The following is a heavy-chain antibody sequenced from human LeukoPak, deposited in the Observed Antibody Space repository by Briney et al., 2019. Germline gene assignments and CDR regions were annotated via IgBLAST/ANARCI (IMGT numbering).Heavy chain of an antibody. CDR3: ARERGDDIVVVVAATTWFDP. D-gene: IGHD2-15*01. Sequence: SVKVSCKASGGTFSSYAISWVRQAPGQGLEWMGRIIPIFGTANYAQKFQGRVTITTDESTSTAYMELSSLRSEDTAVYYCARERGDDIVVVVAATTWFDPWGQGTLVTASS. V-gene: IGHV1-69*05. CDR1: GGTFSSYA. CDR2: IIPIFGTA. J-gene: IGHJ5*02.